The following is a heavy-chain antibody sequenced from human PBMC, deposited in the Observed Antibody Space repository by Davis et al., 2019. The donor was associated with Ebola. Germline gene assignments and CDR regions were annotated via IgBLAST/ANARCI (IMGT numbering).Heavy chain of an antibody. Sequence: GESLKISCAASGFSFSSYSMNWVRQAPGKGLEWVSSISSSSSYIYSVDSVKGRFTISRDNSKKTLYLQMNSLRAEDTAVYYCARDGVVYAIGGNYFDYWGQGTLVTVSS. D-gene: IGHD2-8*02. CDR3: ARDGVVYAIGGNYFDY. J-gene: IGHJ4*02. V-gene: IGHV3-21*01. CDR2: ISSSSSYI. CDR1: GFSFSSYS.